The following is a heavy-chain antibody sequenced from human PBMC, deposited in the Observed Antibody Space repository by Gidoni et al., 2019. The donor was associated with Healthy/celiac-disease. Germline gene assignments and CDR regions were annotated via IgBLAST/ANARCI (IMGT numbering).Heavy chain of an antibody. J-gene: IGHJ5*02. Sequence: QVQLVESGGGVVQPGRSLRLSCAASGFPFSSYDMPWVRQAPGKGLEWGAVISYDGSNKYYADSVKGRFTISRDNSKNTLYLQMNSLRAEDTAVYYCARDSISPSGSDWFDPWGQGTLVTVSS. D-gene: IGHD1-26*01. CDR3: ARDSISPSGSDWFDP. CDR1: GFPFSSYD. CDR2: ISYDGSNK. V-gene: IGHV3-30-3*01.